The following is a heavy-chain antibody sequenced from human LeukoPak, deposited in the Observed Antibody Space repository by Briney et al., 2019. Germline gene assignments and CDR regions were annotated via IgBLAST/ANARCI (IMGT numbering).Heavy chain of an antibody. J-gene: IGHJ4*02. D-gene: IGHD6-13*01. Sequence: GGSLRLSCAASGFTFSSYWMSWVRQAPGKGLEWVANIKQDGSEKYYVDSVKGRFTISRDNAKNSLYLQMNSLRAEDTALYYCAKVGYSSSWYSDYYFDYWGQGTLVTVSS. V-gene: IGHV3-7*03. CDR3: AKVGYSSSWYSDYYFDY. CDR2: IKQDGSEK. CDR1: GFTFSSYW.